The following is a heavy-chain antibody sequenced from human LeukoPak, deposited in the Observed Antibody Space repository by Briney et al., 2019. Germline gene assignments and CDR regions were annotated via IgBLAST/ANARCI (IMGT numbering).Heavy chain of an antibody. V-gene: IGHV4-34*01. CDR2: INHSGST. J-gene: IGHJ5*02. CDR3: ARGATRYYYDSSGFNWFDP. D-gene: IGHD3-22*01. Sequence: SETLSLTCAVYGGPFSGYYWSWIRQPPGKGLEWIGEINHSGSTNYNPSLKSRVTISVDTSKNQFSLKLSSVTAADTAVYYCARGATRYYYDSSGFNWFDPWGQGTLVTVSS. CDR1: GGPFSGYY.